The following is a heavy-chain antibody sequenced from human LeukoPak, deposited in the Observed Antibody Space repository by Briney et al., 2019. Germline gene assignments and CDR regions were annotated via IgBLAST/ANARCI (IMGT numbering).Heavy chain of an antibody. V-gene: IGHV1-69*04. J-gene: IGHJ4*02. D-gene: IGHD5-12*01. Sequence: APVKVSCKASGGTFSSYAISWVRQSPGQGLEWMGRIIPILGIANYAQKFQGRITITADKSTSTAYMELSSLRSEDTAVYYCARGIVATLALDYWGQGTLVTVSS. CDR3: ARGIVATLALDY. CDR2: IIPILGIA. CDR1: GGTFSSYA.